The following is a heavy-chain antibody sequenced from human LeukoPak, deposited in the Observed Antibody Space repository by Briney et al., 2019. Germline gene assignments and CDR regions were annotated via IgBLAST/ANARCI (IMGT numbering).Heavy chain of an antibody. Sequence: GGSLRLSCAASGFTFSSYAMSWVRQAPGKGLEWVGRIKSKTDGGTTDYAAPVKGRFTISRDDSKNTLYLQMNSLKTEDTAVYYCTTDTTSYSLGYWGQGTLVTVSS. CDR2: IKSKTDGGTT. CDR1: GFTFSSYA. CDR3: TTDTTSYSLGY. V-gene: IGHV3-15*01. J-gene: IGHJ4*02. D-gene: IGHD6-13*01.